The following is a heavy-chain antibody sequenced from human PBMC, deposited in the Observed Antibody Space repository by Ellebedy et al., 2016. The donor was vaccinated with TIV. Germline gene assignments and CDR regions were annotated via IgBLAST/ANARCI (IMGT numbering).Heavy chain of an antibody. CDR2: ISYDGSNK. V-gene: IGHV3-30*18. J-gene: IGHJ4*02. D-gene: IGHD5-18*01. CDR1: GFTFSSYG. CDR3: AKDGGYSYGYGVGSS. Sequence: GESLKISXAASGFTFSSYGMHWVRQAPGKGLEWVAVISYDGSNKYYADSAKGRFTISRDNSKNTLYLQMNSLRAEDTAVYYCAKDGGYSYGYGVGSSWGQGTLVTVSS.